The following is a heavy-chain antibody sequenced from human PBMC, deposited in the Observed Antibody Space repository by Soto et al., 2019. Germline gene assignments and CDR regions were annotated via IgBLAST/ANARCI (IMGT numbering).Heavy chain of an antibody. J-gene: IGHJ4*02. CDR1: GFSFDKYA. CDR2: VAAGGGHT. Sequence: PGGSLRLSCVASGFSFDKYAMAWVRQAPGKGLEWVSHVAAGGGHTYYAESVKGWFTISRDNSKNTLFLQINTLRADDTAIYFCARRTSFLGAFDYWGQGVLVTVSS. CDR3: ARRTSFLGAFDY. V-gene: IGHV3-23*01. D-gene: IGHD3-16*02.